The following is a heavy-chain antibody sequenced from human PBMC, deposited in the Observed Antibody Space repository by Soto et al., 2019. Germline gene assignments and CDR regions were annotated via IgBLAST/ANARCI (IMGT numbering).Heavy chain of an antibody. CDR1: GFTFSTYW. V-gene: IGHV3-7*03. CDR2: IQQDGGEK. CDR3: ARDRDGSGRYSAFDAFDI. Sequence: EVQLVESGGGLVQPGGSLRLSCAASGFTFSTYWMSWVRQAPGKGLEWVANIQQDGGEKNYVDYVKGRFTISRDNAKNSLYLQMNSLRAEDTAVYFCARDRDGSGRYSAFDAFDIWGQGTMVTVSS. D-gene: IGHD3-10*01. J-gene: IGHJ3*02.